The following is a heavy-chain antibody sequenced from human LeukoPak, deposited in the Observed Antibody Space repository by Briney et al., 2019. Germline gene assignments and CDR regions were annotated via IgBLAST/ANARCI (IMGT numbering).Heavy chain of an antibody. CDR1: GYTFTSYY. Sequence: ASVKVSCKASGYTFTSYYMHWVRQAPGQGLEWMGIINPSGGSTSYAQKFQGRVTMTRDTSTSTVYMELSSLRSEDTAVYYCASTLNDYGDWKLLDYWGQGTLVTVSS. CDR3: ASTLNDYGDWKLLDY. CDR2: INPSGGST. J-gene: IGHJ4*02. D-gene: IGHD4-17*01. V-gene: IGHV1-46*01.